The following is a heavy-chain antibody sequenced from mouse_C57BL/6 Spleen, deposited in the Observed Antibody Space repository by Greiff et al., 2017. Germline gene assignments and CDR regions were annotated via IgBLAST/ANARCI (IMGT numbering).Heavy chain of an antibody. V-gene: IGHV1-64*01. D-gene: IGHD3-2*02. CDR1: GYTFTSYW. Sequence: VQLQQPGAELVKPGASVKLSCKASGYTFTSYWMHWVKQRPGQGLEWIGMIHPTSGSTNYNEKFKSKATLTVDKSSSTAYMQLSSLTSEDSAVYYCARERTAQALGHFDYWGQGTTLTVSS. CDR3: ARERTAQALGHFDY. J-gene: IGHJ2*01. CDR2: IHPTSGST.